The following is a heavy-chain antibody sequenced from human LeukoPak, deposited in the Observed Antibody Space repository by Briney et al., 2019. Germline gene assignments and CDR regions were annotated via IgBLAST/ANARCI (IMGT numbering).Heavy chain of an antibody. CDR1: GXSFSGYY. J-gene: IGHJ4*02. V-gene: IGHV4-59*01. CDR3: ARKRSFDL. Sequence: SETLSLTCAVYGXSFSGYYWSWIRQPPGKRLEWIGCIYYSESATYNPSLKSRVTISLDTSKNQFFLKLSSVTAADTAVYYCARKRSFDLWGQGTLVTVSS. CDR2: IYYSESA. D-gene: IGHD3-9*01.